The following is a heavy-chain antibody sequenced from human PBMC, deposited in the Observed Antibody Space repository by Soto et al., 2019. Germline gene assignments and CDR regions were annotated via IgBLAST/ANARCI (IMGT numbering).Heavy chain of an antibody. CDR2: ITWNGANS. D-gene: IGHD3-3*01. J-gene: IGHJ6*02. Sequence: GWSLRLSCAASVFRFDDYNMHWVRQAPGKGLEWASLITWNGANSYYADSVKGRFTISRDGTTKSLSLQMTSLKREDTGLYFCARETLTFGSALDVWGQGTTVTVSS. V-gene: IGHV3-43*01. CDR3: ARETLTFGSALDV. CDR1: VFRFDDYN.